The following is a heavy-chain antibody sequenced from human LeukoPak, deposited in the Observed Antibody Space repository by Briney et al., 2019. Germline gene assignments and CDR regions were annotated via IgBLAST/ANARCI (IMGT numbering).Heavy chain of an antibody. J-gene: IGHJ4*02. CDR2: ISSSSSTI. CDR1: GFTFSTYS. CDR3: ARASFQRWLQLGGD. D-gene: IGHD5-24*01. V-gene: IGHV3-48*02. Sequence: GGSLRLPCTASGFTFSTYSMNWVRQAPGKGLEWVSYISSSSSTIYHADSVKGRFTISRDNAKNSLYLQMNSLRDEDTAVYYCARASFQRWLQLGGDWGQGALVTVSS.